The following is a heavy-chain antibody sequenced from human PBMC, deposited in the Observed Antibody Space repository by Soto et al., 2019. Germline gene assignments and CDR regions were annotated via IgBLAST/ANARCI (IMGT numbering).Heavy chain of an antibody. Sequence: QVHLVQSGAEVKKPGASVKVSCKGSGYAFTTYVITCVRQAPGQGLEWMGWISAHNGNTNYAQKLQSRVNVTRDTSTSTAYMELRSLRSDDTAVYYCARGRYGDYWGQGALVTVSS. J-gene: IGHJ4*02. CDR2: ISAHNGNT. CDR3: ARGRYGDY. V-gene: IGHV1-18*01. CDR1: GYAFTTYV. D-gene: IGHD1-1*01.